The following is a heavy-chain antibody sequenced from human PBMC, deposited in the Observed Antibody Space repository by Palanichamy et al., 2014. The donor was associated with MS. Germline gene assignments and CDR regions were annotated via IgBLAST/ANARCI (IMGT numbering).Heavy chain of an antibody. V-gene: IGHV3-7*01. CDR2: LNQDGSAR. D-gene: IGHD6-6*01. Sequence: EVQPVESGGGLVQPGGSLRLSCAASEITFKTFWMNWVRQAPGKGLEWVANLNQDGSARNYVDSVKGRSTISRDNAKNSRFLQMNSLRLEDTAVYYCASDAGEVAAWGQGTLVTVSS. J-gene: IGHJ4*02. CDR3: ASDAGEVAA. CDR1: EITFKTFW.